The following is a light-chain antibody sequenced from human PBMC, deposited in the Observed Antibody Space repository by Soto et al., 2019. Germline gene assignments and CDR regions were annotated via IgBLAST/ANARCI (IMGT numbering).Light chain of an antibody. CDR2: GAS. CDR3: QQYAISPPWT. CDR1: QSVSSSY. V-gene: IGKV3-20*01. J-gene: IGKJ1*01. Sequence: EIVLTQSPGTLSLSPGERDTLSCRASQSVSSSYLAWYQQKPGQAPRLLIYGASSTATDTPDRFSGSGSGPAFTLTISRLETEDFAVYYCQQYAISPPWTFGPGTKVDIK.